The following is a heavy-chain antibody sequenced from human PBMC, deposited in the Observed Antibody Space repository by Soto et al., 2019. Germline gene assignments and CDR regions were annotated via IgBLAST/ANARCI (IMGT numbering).Heavy chain of an antibody. V-gene: IGHV2-5*01. CDR1: GFSLRTSGAG. CDR3: AKSGSSGWYGWFDP. D-gene: IGHD6-19*01. J-gene: IGHJ5*02. CDR2: IYWNDDK. Sequence: QITLKESGPTLVKPTQTLTLTCIFSGFSLRTSGAGVGWIRQPPGKALEWLGFIYWNDDKRYSPSLKSRLTITKDTSKNQVVLTMTTMDPVDTATYYCAKSGSSGWYGWFDPWGQGTLVTVSS.